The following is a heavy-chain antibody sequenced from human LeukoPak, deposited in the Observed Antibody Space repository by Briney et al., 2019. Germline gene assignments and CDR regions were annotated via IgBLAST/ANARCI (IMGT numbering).Heavy chain of an antibody. D-gene: IGHD1-7*01. Sequence: EASVKVSCKASGYTFSGYYMHWVRQAPGQGLEWMGWINPNSGGTNYAQKFRGWVTMTGDTTISTAYMELNRLRSDDTAVYYCARSEGTTLKFDYWGQGTLVTVSS. V-gene: IGHV1-2*04. J-gene: IGHJ4*02. CDR2: INPNSGGT. CDR1: GYTFSGYY. CDR3: ARSEGTTLKFDY.